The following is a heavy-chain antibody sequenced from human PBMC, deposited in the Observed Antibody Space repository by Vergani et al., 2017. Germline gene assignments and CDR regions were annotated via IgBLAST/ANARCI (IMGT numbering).Heavy chain of an antibody. CDR3: ARERGKYSSSWYGGFY. CDR2: IKQDGSEK. Sequence: EVQLVESGGGLVKPGGSLRLSCAASGFTFSSYWMSWVRQAPGKGLEWVANIKQDGSEKYYVDSVKGRFTISRDNSKNTLYLQMNSLTAEDTAVYYCARERGKYSSSWYGGFYWGQGTLVTVSS. CDR1: GFTFSSYW. V-gene: IGHV3-7*01. J-gene: IGHJ4*02. D-gene: IGHD6-13*01.